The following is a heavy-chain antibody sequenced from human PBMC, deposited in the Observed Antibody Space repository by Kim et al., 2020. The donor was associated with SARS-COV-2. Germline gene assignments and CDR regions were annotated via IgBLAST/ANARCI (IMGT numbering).Heavy chain of an antibody. D-gene: IGHD3-9*01. V-gene: IGHV3-23*01. CDR3: AKGYFDWLPYYYGMDV. Sequence: SVKGRFTISRDNSKNTLYLQMNSLRAEDTAVYYCAKGYFDWLPYYYGMDVWGQGTTVTVSS. J-gene: IGHJ6*02.